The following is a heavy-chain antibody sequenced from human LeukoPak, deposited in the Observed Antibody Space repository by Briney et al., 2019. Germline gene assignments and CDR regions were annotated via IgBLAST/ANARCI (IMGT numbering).Heavy chain of an antibody. CDR1: GFIFSSYW. CDR2: INTDGSIT. D-gene: IGHD6-19*01. V-gene: IGHV3-74*01. Sequence: GGSLRLSCAASGFIFSSYWMHWVRQAPGKGPVWFSHINTDGSITDYADSVKGRSTISRDNAKNTLYLQMNSLRAEDTAVYYCALRVSVPGGFDSWGQGTLVTVSS. J-gene: IGHJ4*02. CDR3: ALRVSVPGGFDS.